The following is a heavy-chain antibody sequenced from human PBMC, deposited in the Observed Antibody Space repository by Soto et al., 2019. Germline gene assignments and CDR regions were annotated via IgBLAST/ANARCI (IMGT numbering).Heavy chain of an antibody. CDR3: AIRELGVGELLFYYYYYGMDV. Sequence: QVQLVQSGAEVKKPGSSVKVSCKASGGTFSSYAISWVRQAPGQGLEWMGGIIPIFGTANYAQKFQGRVTITADESTSTAYMELSSLRSEDTAVYYCAIRELGVGELLFYYYYYGMDVWGQGTTVTVSS. D-gene: IGHD3-10*01. J-gene: IGHJ6*02. V-gene: IGHV1-69*01. CDR2: IIPIFGTA. CDR1: GGTFSSYA.